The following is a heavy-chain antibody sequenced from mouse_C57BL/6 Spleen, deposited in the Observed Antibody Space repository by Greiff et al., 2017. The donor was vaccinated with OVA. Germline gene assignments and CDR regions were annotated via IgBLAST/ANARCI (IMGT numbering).Heavy chain of an antibody. V-gene: IGHV1-26*01. CDR1: GYTFTDYY. J-gene: IGHJ3*01. CDR3: ARNFAY. Sequence: EVQLQQSGPELVKPGASVKISCKASGYTFTDYYMTWVKQSHGKSLEWIGDINPNNGGTSYNQKFKGKATLTVDKSSSTAYMELRSLTSEDSAVYYCARNFAYWGQGTLVTVSA. CDR2: INPNNGGT.